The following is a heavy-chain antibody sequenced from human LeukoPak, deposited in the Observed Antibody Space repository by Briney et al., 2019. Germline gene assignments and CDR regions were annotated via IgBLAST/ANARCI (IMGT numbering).Heavy chain of an antibody. Sequence: GGSLRLSCAASGFTFSGCAMHWVRQAPGKGLEWVSSISSSSSYIYYADSVKGRFTISRDNAKNSLYLQMHSLRAEDTAVYYCAREGSGYYSDYGLDVWGQGTTVTVSS. CDR2: ISSSSSYI. V-gene: IGHV3-21*01. D-gene: IGHD3-22*01. CDR3: AREGSGYYSDYGLDV. J-gene: IGHJ6*02. CDR1: GFTFSGCA.